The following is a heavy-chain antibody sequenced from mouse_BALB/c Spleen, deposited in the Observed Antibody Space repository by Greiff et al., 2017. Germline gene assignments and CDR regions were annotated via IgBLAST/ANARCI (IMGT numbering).Heavy chain of an antibody. CDR3: ARGGLYYGYWDY. CDR2: INPSSGYT. Sequence: VQLHQSGAELARPGASVKMSCKASGYTFTSYTMHWVKQRPGQGLEWIGYINPSSGYTNYNQKFKDKATLTADKSSSTAYMQLRSLTSEDSAVYYWARGGLYYGYWDYWGQGTSVTVSS. J-gene: IGHJ4*01. D-gene: IGHD1-2*01. V-gene: IGHV1-4*01. CDR1: GYTFTSYT.